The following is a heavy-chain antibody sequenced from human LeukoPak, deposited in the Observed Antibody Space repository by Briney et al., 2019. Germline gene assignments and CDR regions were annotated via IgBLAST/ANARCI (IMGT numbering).Heavy chain of an antibody. V-gene: IGHV3-48*04. CDR1: GFTFSDYS. CDR2: ISSTGNTI. D-gene: IGHD5-18*01. J-gene: IGHJ5*02. CDR3: ARGYSYVS. Sequence: GGSLRLSCAASGFTFSDYSMNWVRQTPGKGLEWISYISSTGNTIYYADSMMGRFTISRDDAKNSLYLQMNSLRAEDTAVYYCARGYSYVSWGQGTLVTVSS.